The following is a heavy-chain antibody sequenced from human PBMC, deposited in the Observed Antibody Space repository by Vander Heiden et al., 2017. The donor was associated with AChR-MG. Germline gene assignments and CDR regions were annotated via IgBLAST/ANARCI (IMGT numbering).Heavy chain of an antibody. D-gene: IGHD2-2*01. CDR2: MNPNSGNT. J-gene: IGHJ5*02. CDR3: ARGGEEYQLLFLSSPWFDP. V-gene: IGHV1-8*01. Sequence: QVQLVQSGAEVKKPGASVKVSCKASGYTFTSYDNNWVRQATGQGLEWMGWMNPNSGNTGYAQKFQGRVTMTRNTSISTAYMELSSLRSEDTAVYYCARGGEEYQLLFLSSPWFDPWGQGTLVTVTS. CDR1: GYTFTSYD.